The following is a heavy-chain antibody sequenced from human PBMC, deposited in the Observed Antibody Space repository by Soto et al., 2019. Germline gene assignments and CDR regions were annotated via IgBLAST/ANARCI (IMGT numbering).Heavy chain of an antibody. Sequence: SETLSLTCTVSGCSISSSSYYWGWIRQPPGKGLEWIGSIYYSGSTYYNPSLKSRVTISVDTSKNQFSLKLSSVTAADTAVYYCARQGDERPIDYWGQXTLVTVS. V-gene: IGHV4-39*01. J-gene: IGHJ4*02. CDR3: ARQGDERPIDY. CDR1: GCSISSSSYY. D-gene: IGHD2-21*02. CDR2: IYYSGST.